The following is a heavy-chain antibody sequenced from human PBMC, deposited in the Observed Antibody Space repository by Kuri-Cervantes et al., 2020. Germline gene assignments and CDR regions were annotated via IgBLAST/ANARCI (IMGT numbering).Heavy chain of an antibody. CDR1: GGSVSSGSYY. D-gene: IGHD1-26*01. V-gene: IGHV4-61*01. CDR2: IYYSGST. Sequence: SETLSLTCTVSGGSVSSGSYYWSWIRQPPGKGLEWIGYIYYSGSTNYNPSLKSRVTISVDTSKNQFSLKLSSVTAADTAVYYCASCTTPDAFDIWGQGTMVTVSS. CDR3: ASCTTPDAFDI. J-gene: IGHJ3*02.